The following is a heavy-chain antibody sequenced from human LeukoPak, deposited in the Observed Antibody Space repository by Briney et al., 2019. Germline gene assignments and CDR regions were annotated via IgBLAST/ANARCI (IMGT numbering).Heavy chain of an antibody. V-gene: IGHV3-7*01. CDR2: IRQDGKSK. J-gene: IGHJ4*02. CDR1: GFAFSDSW. D-gene: IGHD1-26*01. CDR3: ARDGSFTSGSFFDS. Sequence: GGSLRLSCAASGFAFSDSWMTWVRRAPGKGLEWVANIRQDGKSKYYVDSVKGRFTISRDNAKNSLYLQINNLRAEDTSVYYCARDGSFTSGSFFDSWGQGTLVTVSS.